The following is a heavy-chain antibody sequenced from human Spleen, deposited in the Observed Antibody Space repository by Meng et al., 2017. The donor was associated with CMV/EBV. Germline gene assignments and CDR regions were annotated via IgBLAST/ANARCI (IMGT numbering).Heavy chain of an antibody. Sequence: YCLTWIRQSPGPGLEWIGDIHYYETTNYNPVLKSRVTISLDKSKNQFSLKLSSVTAADTAVYYCARGVGLLRFLEWSSSNWFDPWGQGTLVTVSS. D-gene: IGHD3-3*01. V-gene: IGHV4-34*01. CDR3: ARGVGLLRFLEWSSSNWFDP. CDR1: YC. J-gene: IGHJ5*02. CDR2: IHYYETT.